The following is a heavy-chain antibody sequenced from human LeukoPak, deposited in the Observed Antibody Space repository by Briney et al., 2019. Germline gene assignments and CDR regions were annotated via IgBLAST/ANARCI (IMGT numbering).Heavy chain of an antibody. CDR1: GGSISSYY. V-gene: IGHV4-59*01. CDR3: ARGVYIAAAQYGY. J-gene: IGHJ4*02. CDR2: IYCSGTT. D-gene: IGHD6-13*01. Sequence: PSETLSLTCTVSGGSISSYYWSWIRQPPGKGLEWIGYIYCSGTTNYNPSLKSRVTISVDTSKNQFSLKLSSVTAADTAVYYCARGVYIAAAQYGYWGQGTLVTVSS.